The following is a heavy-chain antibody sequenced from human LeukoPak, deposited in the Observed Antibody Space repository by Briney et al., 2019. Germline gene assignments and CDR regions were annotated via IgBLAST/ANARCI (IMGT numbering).Heavy chain of an antibody. CDR1: GGSFSGYY. J-gene: IGHJ5*02. CDR2: INHSGST. Sequence: SETLSLTCAVYGGSFSGYYWSWIRRPPGKGLEWIGEINHSGSTNYNPSLKSRVTISVDTSKNQFSLKLSSVTAADTAVYYCARRGFDPWGQGTLVTVSS. V-gene: IGHV4-34*01. CDR3: ARRGFDP.